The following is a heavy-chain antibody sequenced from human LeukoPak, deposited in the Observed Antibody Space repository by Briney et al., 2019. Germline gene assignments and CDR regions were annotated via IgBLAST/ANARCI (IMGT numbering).Heavy chain of an antibody. D-gene: IGHD1-1*01. V-gene: IGHV1-18*01. J-gene: IGHJ4*02. Sequence: ASVKVSCKASGYTFTSYSISWVRRAPGQGLEWMGWISAYTGNTNYPQKFQGRVTMTTDTSTSTAYMELRSLRSDDTAVYYCARDIATVQHQDWGQGTLVTVSS. CDR2: ISAYTGNT. CDR1: GYTFTSYS. CDR3: ARDIATVQHQD.